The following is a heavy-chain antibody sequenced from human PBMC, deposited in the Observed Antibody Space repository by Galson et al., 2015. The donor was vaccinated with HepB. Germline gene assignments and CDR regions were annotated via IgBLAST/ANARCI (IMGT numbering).Heavy chain of an antibody. D-gene: IGHD3-22*01. V-gene: IGHV4-59*01. CDR1: GGSISSYY. Sequence: SETLSLTCTVSGGSISSYYWSWIRQPPGKGLEWIGYIYYSGSTNYNPSLKSRVTISVDTSKNQFSLKLSSVTAADTAVYYCARRGSSGYYFDYWGQGTLVTVSS. J-gene: IGHJ4*02. CDR2: IYYSGST. CDR3: ARRGSSGYYFDY.